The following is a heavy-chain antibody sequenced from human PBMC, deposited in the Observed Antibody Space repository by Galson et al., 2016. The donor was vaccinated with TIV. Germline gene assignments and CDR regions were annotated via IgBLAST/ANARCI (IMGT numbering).Heavy chain of an antibody. D-gene: IGHD2-8*02. V-gene: IGHV1-2*06. CDR2: INPSSGGT. CDR1: KYTFIGYY. CDR3: ARALVASIVDLDY. Sequence: SVKVSCKASKYTFIGYYMHWVRQAPGRGLEWMGRINPSSGGTDYAQKFQGRVTMTRDTSINTAYLELTSLTSDDTAVHYCARALVASIVDLDYWGPGTLVTVSS. J-gene: IGHJ4*02.